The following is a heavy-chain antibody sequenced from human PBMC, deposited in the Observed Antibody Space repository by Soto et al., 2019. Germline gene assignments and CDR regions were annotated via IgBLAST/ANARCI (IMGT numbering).Heavy chain of an antibody. V-gene: IGHV4-31*11. CDR2: IYYSGST. CDR1: GDSISSDNW. CDR3: ARSGHSYGPNPLLY. J-gene: IGHJ4*02. Sequence: SETLSLSCAVAGDSISSDNWWSRVRQPPGKGLEWIGYIYYSGSTYYNPSLKSRVTISVDTSKNQFSLKLSSVTAADTAVYYCARSGHSYGPNPLLYWAQGTLVTVS. D-gene: IGHD5-18*01.